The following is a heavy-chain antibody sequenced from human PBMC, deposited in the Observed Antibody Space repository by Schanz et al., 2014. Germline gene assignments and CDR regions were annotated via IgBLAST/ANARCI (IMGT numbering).Heavy chain of an antibody. Sequence: QAQLMESGGGVVQPGTSLILSCSVSGFSLNTYGIHWFRQPAGKGLEWVAVIWNNGVTKYYADSVKGRFTISRDNSKNTLYLQMNSLRAEDTAVYYCAKDPSHGDYDYYFDYWGQGTLVTDSS. CDR3: AKDPSHGDYDYYFDY. CDR2: IWNNGVTK. CDR1: GFSLNTYG. D-gene: IGHD3-22*01. J-gene: IGHJ4*02. V-gene: IGHV3-33*06.